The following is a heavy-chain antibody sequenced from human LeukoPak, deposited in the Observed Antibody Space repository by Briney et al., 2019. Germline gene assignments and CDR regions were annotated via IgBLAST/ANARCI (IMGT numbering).Heavy chain of an antibody. V-gene: IGHV1-2*02. D-gene: IGHD6-13*01. CDR2: INPNSGGT. J-gene: IGHJ6*03. CDR1: VYTFTGYY. CDR3: ARDRAAAAGPGGWYYYYMDV. Sequence: ASVKVSCKACVYTFTGYYMHWVRQVPGQGLEWMGRINPNSGGTNYAQKFQGRVTMTRETSISTAYMELSRLRSDDTAVYYCARDRAAAAGPGGWYYYYMDVWGKGTTVTVSS.